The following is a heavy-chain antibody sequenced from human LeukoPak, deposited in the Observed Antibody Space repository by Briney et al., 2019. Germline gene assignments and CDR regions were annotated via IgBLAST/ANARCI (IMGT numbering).Heavy chain of an antibody. V-gene: IGHV1-69*13. J-gene: IGHJ4*02. CDR1: GYTFTNYD. CDR3: ARDIVGATGFDY. D-gene: IGHD1-26*01. CDR2: IIPIFGTA. Sequence: GASVKVSCKASGYTFTNYDINWVRQATGQGLEWMGGIIPIFGTANYAQKFQGRVTITADESTSTAYMELSSLRSEDTAVYYCARDIVGATGFDYWGQGTLVTVSS.